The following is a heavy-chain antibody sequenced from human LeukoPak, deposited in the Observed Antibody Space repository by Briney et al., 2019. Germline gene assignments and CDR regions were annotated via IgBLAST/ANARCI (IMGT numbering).Heavy chain of an antibody. CDR1: GGSISSSSYY. CDR2: IYYSGST. Sequence: SETLSLTCTVSGGSISSSSYYWGWIRQPPGKGLEWIGSIYYSGSTYYNPSLKSRVTISVDRSKNQFSLKLSSVTAADTAVYYCARSGGYYYDSSGMPFDYWGQGTLVTVSS. D-gene: IGHD3-22*01. CDR3: ARSGGYYYDSSGMPFDY. V-gene: IGHV4-39*07. J-gene: IGHJ4*02.